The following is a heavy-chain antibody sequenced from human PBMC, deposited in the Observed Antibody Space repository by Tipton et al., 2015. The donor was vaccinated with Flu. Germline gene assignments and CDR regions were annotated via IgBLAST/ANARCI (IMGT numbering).Heavy chain of an antibody. D-gene: IGHD3-10*01. J-gene: IGHJ4*02. Sequence: TLSLTCTVSGGSMSSFYWTWIRQPAGKGLEWIGRMYVSGSTKYNPSLKNRLSMSVDTSKSQFSLKLTSVTAADTAVYYCARGSGSGTYVIFDFWGQGTLVTVSS. CDR1: GGSMSSFY. CDR2: MYVSGST. V-gene: IGHV4-4*07. CDR3: ARGSGSGTYVIFDF.